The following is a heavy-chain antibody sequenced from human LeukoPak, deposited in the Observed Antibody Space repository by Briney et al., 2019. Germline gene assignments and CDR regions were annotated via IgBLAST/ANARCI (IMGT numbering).Heavy chain of an antibody. D-gene: IGHD5-18*01. CDR2: INPNSGGT. CDR1: GYTLTGYY. Sequence: ASVKVSCKASGYTLTGYYMHWVRQAPGQGLEWMGWINPNSGGTNYAQKFQGRVTMTRDTSISTAYMELSRLRSDDTAVYYCARDNTELMWIQPYFDYWGQGTLVTVSS. V-gene: IGHV1-2*02. J-gene: IGHJ4*02. CDR3: ARDNTELMWIQPYFDY.